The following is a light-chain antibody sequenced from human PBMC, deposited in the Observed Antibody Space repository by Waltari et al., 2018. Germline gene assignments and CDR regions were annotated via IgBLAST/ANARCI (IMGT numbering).Light chain of an antibody. Sequence: HSAMTQPASGSGSPGHSITVSCTVTSNTLGLYDYVSCYQHHPGKATKLLIYAVTHPPSGLSDRSCASRSGNTAFLTISDLPAEDAADYYRSSYTNTAHVLFGGGTKLTVL. CDR1: SNTLGLYDY. V-gene: IGLV2-14*01. J-gene: IGLJ3*02. CDR2: AVT. CDR3: SSYTNTAHVL.